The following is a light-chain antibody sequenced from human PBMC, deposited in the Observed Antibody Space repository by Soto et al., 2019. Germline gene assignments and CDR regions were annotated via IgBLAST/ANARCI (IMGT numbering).Light chain of an antibody. J-gene: IGKJ4*01. Sequence: EIVMTQSPATLSVSPGERATLSCRASQSVSSNLAWYQQKPGQTPRLVIYGASTRATGIPTRFSGSGSGTEFPLTISSLQSEDFAVYYCQQYDNWPPLTFGGGTKVEMK. V-gene: IGKV3-15*01. CDR2: GAS. CDR1: QSVSSN. CDR3: QQYDNWPPLT.